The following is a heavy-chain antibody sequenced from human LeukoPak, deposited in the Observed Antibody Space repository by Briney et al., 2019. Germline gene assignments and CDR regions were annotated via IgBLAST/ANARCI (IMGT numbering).Heavy chain of an antibody. CDR2: IYYRGTT. D-gene: IGHD4-17*01. CDR1: GLSITSGYY. Sequence: SETLSLTCAVSGLSITSGYYWGWVRQPPGKGLEWIGAIYYRGTTYYNPSLKSRVTISADTSKNQFSLKLSSVTAADTAVYYCARGSYGDFFDYWGQGTLVTVSS. CDR3: ARGSYGDFFDY. J-gene: IGHJ4*02. V-gene: IGHV4-38-2*01.